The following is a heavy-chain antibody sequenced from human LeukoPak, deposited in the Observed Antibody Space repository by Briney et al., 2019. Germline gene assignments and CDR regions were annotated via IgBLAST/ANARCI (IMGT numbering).Heavy chain of an antibody. CDR2: IYSSGST. CDR3: ARLTAGTVDY. D-gene: IGHD1-1*01. J-gene: IGHJ4*02. Sequence: SETLSLTCTVSATISSNTYYWGWIRQTPGKGLEWIGSIYSSGSTYYNPSLKSRVTISVDTSKNQFSLKLSSVAAADTAVYYSARLTAGTVDYWGPGTLVTVSS. V-gene: IGHV4-39*01. CDR1: ATISSNTYY.